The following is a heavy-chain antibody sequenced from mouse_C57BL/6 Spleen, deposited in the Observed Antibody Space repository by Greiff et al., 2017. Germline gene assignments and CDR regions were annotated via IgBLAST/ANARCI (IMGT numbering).Heavy chain of an antibody. J-gene: IGHJ2*01. CDR1: GFTFTSYW. CDR3: SRKTQVAPFGY. Sequence: QVHLQQPGAELVGPGSSVKLSCQASGFTFTSYWMPWVKQRPIQGLAWIGNIDPSVSVTHYNQKFKDNAPLTVDQSSSTTSMQLSRLTSEGSAVYYCSRKTQVAPFGYWGQGTTLTVSS. CDR2: IDPSVSVT. V-gene: IGHV1-52*01.